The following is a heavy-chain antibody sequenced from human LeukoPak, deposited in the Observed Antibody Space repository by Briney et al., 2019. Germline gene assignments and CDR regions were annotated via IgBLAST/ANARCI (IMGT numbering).Heavy chain of an antibody. CDR1: GYTFTSYG. Sequence: GASVKVSCKASGYTFTSYGISWVRQAPGQGLEWMGGIIPIFGTANYAQKFQGRVTITADESTSTAYMELSSLRSEDTAVYYCAREGYQNWFDPWGQGTLVTVSS. CDR2: IIPIFGTA. D-gene: IGHD2-15*01. J-gene: IGHJ5*02. V-gene: IGHV1-69*13. CDR3: AREGYQNWFDP.